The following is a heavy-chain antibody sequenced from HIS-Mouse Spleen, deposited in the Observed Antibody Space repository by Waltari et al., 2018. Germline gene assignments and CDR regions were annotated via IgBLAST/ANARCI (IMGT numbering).Heavy chain of an antibody. CDR1: GSSISSGYY. CDR2: IHHSGST. J-gene: IGHJ4*02. Sequence: QVQLQESGPGLVKPSETLPLTCTVSGSSISSGYYWGWIRHPPGKGLEWIGSIHHSGSTYYNPSLKSRVTISVDTSKNQFSLKLSSVTAADTAVYYCASSEITIAAPSYYFDYWGQGTLVTVSS. V-gene: IGHV4-38-2*02. CDR3: ASSEITIAAPSYYFDY. D-gene: IGHD6-6*01.